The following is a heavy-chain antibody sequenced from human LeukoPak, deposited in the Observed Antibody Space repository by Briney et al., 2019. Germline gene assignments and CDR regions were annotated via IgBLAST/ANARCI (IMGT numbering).Heavy chain of an antibody. V-gene: IGHV3-30*14. CDR2: ISYDGSNK. CDR1: GFTFSSYA. CDR3: ARDRSSWSPDAFDI. D-gene: IGHD6-13*01. Sequence: PGRSLRLSCAASGFTFSSYAMHWVRQAPGKGLEWVAVISYDGSNKYYADSVKGRFTISRDNSKNTLYLQINNLRAEDTAVYYCARDRSSWSPDAFDIWGQGTMITVSS. J-gene: IGHJ3*02.